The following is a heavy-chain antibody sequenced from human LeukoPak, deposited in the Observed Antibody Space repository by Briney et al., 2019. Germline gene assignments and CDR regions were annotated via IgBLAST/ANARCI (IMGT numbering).Heavy chain of an antibody. V-gene: IGHV3-7*01. CDR3: ARRGSGSAFDV. Sequence: PGGSLRLSCAASGFTFSSYWSWVRQAPGKGLEWVANTNQDGSEKYYVDSVKGRFPISRDNAKNSLYLQMNSLRVEDTAIYYCARRGSGSAFDVWGQGTMVTVSS. CDR1: GFTFSSYW. D-gene: IGHD6-25*01. CDR2: TNQDGSEK. J-gene: IGHJ3*01.